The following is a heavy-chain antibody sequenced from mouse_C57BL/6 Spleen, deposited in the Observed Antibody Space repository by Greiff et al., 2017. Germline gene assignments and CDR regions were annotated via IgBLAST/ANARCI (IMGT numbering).Heavy chain of an antibody. D-gene: IGHD1-1*01. CDR3: VHYYGSPAFDY. CDR2: IYPGDGDT. J-gene: IGHJ2*01. CDR1: GYAFSSSW. Sequence: VQLQQSGPELVKPGASVKISCKASGYAFSSSWMNWVKQRPGKGLEWIGRIYPGDGDTNYNGKFKGKATLTADKSSSTAYMQLSILTSEASAVYFCVHYYGSPAFDYWGQGTTRTVSS. V-gene: IGHV1-82*01.